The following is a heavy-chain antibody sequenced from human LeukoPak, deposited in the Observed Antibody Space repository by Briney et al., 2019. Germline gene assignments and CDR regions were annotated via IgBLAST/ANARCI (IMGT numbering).Heavy chain of an antibody. V-gene: IGHV4-59*01. Sequence: SETLSLTCIASGGSISSYYWSWIRQPPGKGLEWIGYIYYSGSTNYDPSLKSRVTISVDTSKNQFSLKLSSVTAADTAVYYCARGLMMAVAGRGEFHYWGQGTLVTVSS. CDR3: ARGLMMAVAGRGEFHY. CDR2: IYYSGST. J-gene: IGHJ4*02. CDR1: GGSISSYY. D-gene: IGHD6-13*01.